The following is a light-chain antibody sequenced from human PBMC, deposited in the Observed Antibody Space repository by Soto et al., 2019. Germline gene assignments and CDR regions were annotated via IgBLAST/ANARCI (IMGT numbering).Light chain of an antibody. Sequence: QSALTQPRSVSGSPGQSVTISCTGTTVIFGGYNYVSWYQHHPGKAPKLVIYDVYNRPSGVPDRFSGSKSDNTASLTISGLQAEDEADYYCCSYAGSNTFYVFGTGTKVTVL. J-gene: IGLJ1*01. CDR3: CSYAGSNTFYV. V-gene: IGLV2-11*01. CDR2: DVY. CDR1: TVIFGGYNY.